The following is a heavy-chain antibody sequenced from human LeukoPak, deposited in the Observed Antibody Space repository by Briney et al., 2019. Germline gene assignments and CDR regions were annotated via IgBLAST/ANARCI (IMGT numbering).Heavy chain of an antibody. J-gene: IGHJ5*02. V-gene: IGHV3-21*01. CDR3: ARDSNLA. CDR1: AFTFSSYS. D-gene: IGHD1-1*01. Sequence: GACLTPSCAASAFTFSSYSMNCVRQAPGKGLEWGSSISSSSSYIYYADSVKGRFTIARDNAKNSLYLQINRLRAEDTAVYYCARDSNLAWGQGTLVTVSS. CDR2: ISSSSSYI.